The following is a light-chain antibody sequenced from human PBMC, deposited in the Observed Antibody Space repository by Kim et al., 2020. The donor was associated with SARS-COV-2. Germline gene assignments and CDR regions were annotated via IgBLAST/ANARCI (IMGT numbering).Light chain of an antibody. CDR1: QSVSSK. V-gene: IGKV1-5*01. CDR2: AAS. Sequence: SASVGDRVTITCLASQSVSSKLAWYQQNPGKAPELLIYAASALERGVPARFSGTGAGTEFTLTISSLHSNDLGTYYCQQYSSYSTFGQGTKVDIK. CDR3: QQYSSYST. J-gene: IGKJ1*01.